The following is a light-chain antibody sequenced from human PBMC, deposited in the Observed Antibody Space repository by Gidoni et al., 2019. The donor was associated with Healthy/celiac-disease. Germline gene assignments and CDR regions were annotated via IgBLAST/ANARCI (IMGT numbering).Light chain of an antibody. Sequence: QSALTQPASVSGSPGPSITISCTGTSSYVGGYNYVSWYQQHPGKAPKLMIYDVSNRPSGVSNRFSGSKSGNTASLTISGLQAEDEADYYCSSYTSSSTGVFGGGTKLTVL. CDR2: DVS. V-gene: IGLV2-14*03. CDR1: SSYVGGYNY. CDR3: SSYTSSSTGV. J-gene: IGLJ2*01.